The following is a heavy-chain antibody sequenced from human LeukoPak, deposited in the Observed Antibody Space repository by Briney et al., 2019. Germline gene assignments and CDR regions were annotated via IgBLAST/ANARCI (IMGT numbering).Heavy chain of an antibody. J-gene: IGHJ4*02. CDR3: AKDRSYHYFDY. V-gene: IGHV3-30*02. CDR1: GFTFSTYG. CDR2: IRYDGSEK. Sequence: GGSLRLSCAASGFTFSTYGIHWVRQAPGKGLEWVAFIRYDGSEKYSTDSVKGRFTISRDNSKNTLYLRMNCLTAEDTAVYYCAKDRSYHYFDYWGQGTLVTVSS. D-gene: IGHD5-18*01.